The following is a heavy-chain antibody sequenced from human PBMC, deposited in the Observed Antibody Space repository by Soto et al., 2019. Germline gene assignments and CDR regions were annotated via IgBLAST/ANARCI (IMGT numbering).Heavy chain of an antibody. CDR1: GGTFSNYA. V-gene: IGHV1-69*12. J-gene: IGHJ4*02. CDR2: IILPFGTA. Sequence: QVRLVQSGAEVKKPGSSVKVSCKASGGTFSNYAISWVRQAPGQGLEWMGGIILPFGTANYAEKFQDRVSIPAEESMTTTYMDLRGLRSEDTAVYYCARGPDYEGYFDYWGQGTLVTVSS. D-gene: IGHD4-17*01. CDR3: ARGPDYEGYFDY.